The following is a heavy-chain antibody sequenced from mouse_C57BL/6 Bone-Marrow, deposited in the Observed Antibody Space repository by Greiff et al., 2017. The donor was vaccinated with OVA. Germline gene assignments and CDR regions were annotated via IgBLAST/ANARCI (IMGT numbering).Heavy chain of an antibody. CDR1: GFNIKDDY. Sequence: VQLQQSGAELVRPGASVKLSCTASGFNIKDDYMHWVKQRPEQGLEWIGWIDPENGDTEYASKFQGKATITADTSSNTAYLQLSSLTSEDTAVYYCTTGYDLAPYYAMDYWGQGTSVTVSS. D-gene: IGHD2-3*01. CDR2: IDPENGDT. CDR3: TTGYDLAPYYAMDY. J-gene: IGHJ4*01. V-gene: IGHV14-4*01.